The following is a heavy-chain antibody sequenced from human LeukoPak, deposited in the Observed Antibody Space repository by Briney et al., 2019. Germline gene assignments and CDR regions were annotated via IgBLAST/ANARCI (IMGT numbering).Heavy chain of an antibody. Sequence: SVKVSCKASGGTFSSYAISWVRQAPGQGLEWMGGIIPIFGTANYAQKFQGRVTITADESTSTAYMELSSLRSEDTAVYYCARVANYDILTGYYNYWGQGTLVTVSS. D-gene: IGHD3-9*01. CDR1: GGTFSSYA. J-gene: IGHJ4*02. CDR2: IIPIFGTA. V-gene: IGHV1-69*13. CDR3: ARVANYDILTGYYNY.